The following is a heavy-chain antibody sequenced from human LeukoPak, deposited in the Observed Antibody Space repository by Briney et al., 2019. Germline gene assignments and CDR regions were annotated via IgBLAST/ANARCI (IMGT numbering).Heavy chain of an antibody. CDR3: ARRLVGATSPYYFDY. V-gene: IGHV1-8*02. Sequence: ASVKVSCKASGGTFSSYAISWVRQATGQGLEWMGWMNPNSGNTGYAQKFQGRVTMTRNNSISTAYMELSSLRSEDTAVYYCARRLVGATSPYYFDYWGQGTLVTVSS. CDR2: MNPNSGNT. D-gene: IGHD1-26*01. CDR1: GGTFSSYA. J-gene: IGHJ4*02.